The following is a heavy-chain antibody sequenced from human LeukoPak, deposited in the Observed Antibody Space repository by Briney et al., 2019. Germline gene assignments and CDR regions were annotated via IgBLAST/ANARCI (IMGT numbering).Heavy chain of an antibody. CDR1: GGSISSGGYS. CDR2: IYYSGST. Sequence: SETLSLTCAVSGGSISSGGYSWSWIRQPPGKGLEWIGYIYYSGSTNYNPSLKSRVTISVDTSKNQFSLKLSSVTAADTAVYYCARQAAAGRDFDYWGQGTLVTVSS. J-gene: IGHJ4*02. CDR3: ARQAAAGRDFDY. V-gene: IGHV4-61*08. D-gene: IGHD6-13*01.